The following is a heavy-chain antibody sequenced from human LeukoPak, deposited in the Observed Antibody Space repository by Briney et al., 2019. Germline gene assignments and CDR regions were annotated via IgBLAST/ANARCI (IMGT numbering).Heavy chain of an antibody. J-gene: IGHJ4*02. CDR1: GFTVSSNS. D-gene: IGHD3-10*01. V-gene: IGHV3-53*01. CDR2: IYSDNT. CDR3: ARVRAVSKRFVTMVRGMKNEYYFDY. Sequence: GGSLRLSCTVSGFTVSSNSMSWVRQAPGKGLEWVSFIYSDNTHYSDSVKGRFTISRDNSKNTLYLQMNSLRAEDTAVYYCARVRAVSKRFVTMVRGMKNEYYFDYWGQGTLVTVSS.